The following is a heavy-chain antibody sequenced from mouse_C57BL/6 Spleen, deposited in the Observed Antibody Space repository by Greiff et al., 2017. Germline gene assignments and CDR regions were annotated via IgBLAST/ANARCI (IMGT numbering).Heavy chain of an antibody. Sequence: VQLQESGAELVKPGASVKISCKASGYAFSSYWMNWVKQRPGKGLEWIGQIYPGDGDTNYNGKFKGKATLTADKSSSTAYMQLSSLTSEDSAVYFCARRDYYSSSYGFAYWGQGTLVTVSA. J-gene: IGHJ3*01. CDR3: ARRDYYSSSYGFAY. V-gene: IGHV1-80*01. CDR2: IYPGDGDT. D-gene: IGHD1-1*01. CDR1: GYAFSSYW.